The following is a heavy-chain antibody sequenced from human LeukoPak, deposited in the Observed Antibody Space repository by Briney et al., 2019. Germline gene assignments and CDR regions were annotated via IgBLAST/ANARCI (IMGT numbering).Heavy chain of an antibody. Sequence: EASVKVSCKASGYTFTSYYIHWVRQAPGQGLEWMGIINPSGGSTSYAQKFQGRVTMTSDTSITTAFMELSSLTSDDTAIYYCARDNSAGWFDSWGQGTLVTVSS. CDR2: INPSGGST. CDR1: GYTFTSYY. D-gene: IGHD2/OR15-2a*01. CDR3: ARDNSAGWFDS. J-gene: IGHJ5*01. V-gene: IGHV1-46*01.